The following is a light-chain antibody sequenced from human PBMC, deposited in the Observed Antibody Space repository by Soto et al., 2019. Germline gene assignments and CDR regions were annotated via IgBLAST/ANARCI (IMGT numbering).Light chain of an antibody. V-gene: IGKV1-9*01. CDR2: AAS. J-gene: IGKJ5*01. CDR3: QQLNTYPFI. CDR1: QGIDTY. Sequence: DLQLTQSPSFLSASVGDRVTITCRASQGIDTYLAWYQQKPGKAPKLLITAASFLQSGVPSRFIGSGSGTEFTLTISSLQPADFAAYYCQQLNTYPFIFAQGTRLEIK.